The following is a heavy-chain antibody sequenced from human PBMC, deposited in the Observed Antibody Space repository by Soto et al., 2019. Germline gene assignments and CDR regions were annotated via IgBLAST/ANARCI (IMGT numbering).Heavy chain of an antibody. CDR1: GYTFTGYY. CDR2: INPNSGGT. CDR3: ARDLGSPIAVAGTYYYYGMDV. Sequence: ASVQVSCKASGYTFTGYYMHWVRQAPGQGLEWMGWINPNSGGTNYAQKFQGRVTMTRGTSNSTAYMELSRLRSDDTAVYYCARDLGSPIAVAGTYYYYGMDVWGQGTTVTVSS. J-gene: IGHJ6*02. V-gene: IGHV1-2*02. D-gene: IGHD6-19*01.